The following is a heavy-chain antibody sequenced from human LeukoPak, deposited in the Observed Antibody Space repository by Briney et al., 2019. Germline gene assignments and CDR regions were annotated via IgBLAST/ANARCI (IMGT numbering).Heavy chain of an antibody. CDR3: ARSNVLRYFDWSRGFAY. CDR1: GGSFSGYY. V-gene: IGHV4-34*01. J-gene: IGHJ4*02. Sequence: PSETLSLTCAVYGGSFSGYYWSWIRQPPGKGLEWIGEINHSGSTNYNPSLKSRVTISVDTSKNQFSLKLNSVTAADTAVYYCARSNVLRYFDWSRGFAYWGQGTLVTVSS. D-gene: IGHD3-9*01. CDR2: INHSGST.